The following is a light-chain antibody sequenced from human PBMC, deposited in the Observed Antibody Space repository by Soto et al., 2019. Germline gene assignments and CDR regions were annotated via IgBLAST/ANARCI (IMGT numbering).Light chain of an antibody. Sequence: DIVLTQSPGTLSLSPGEEATLSCRASQTVTSNYLVWYQQRPGQAPRLLIHGASGRATGIPDRFSGSGSGRDFTLTISRLEPADFAVYYCQQYGTSPITFGQGTRLEIK. J-gene: IGKJ5*01. CDR2: GAS. V-gene: IGKV3-20*01. CDR1: QTVTSNY. CDR3: QQYGTSPIT.